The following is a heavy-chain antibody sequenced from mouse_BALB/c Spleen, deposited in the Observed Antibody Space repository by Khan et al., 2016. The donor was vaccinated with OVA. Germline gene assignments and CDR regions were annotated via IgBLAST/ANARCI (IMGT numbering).Heavy chain of an antibody. CDR3: AIRDYFDY. CDR1: GYTFTDYS. Sequence: VQLQESGPELVRPGVSVKISCKGSGYTFTDYSMHWVKQSHAKSLEWIGVISTDSVNTNYNQKFKGKATLTLDKSSRTAYKELTRMTSENSAIYYCAIRDYFDYWGQGTTLTVSS. J-gene: IGHJ2*01. V-gene: IGHV1S137*01. CDR2: ISTDSVNT.